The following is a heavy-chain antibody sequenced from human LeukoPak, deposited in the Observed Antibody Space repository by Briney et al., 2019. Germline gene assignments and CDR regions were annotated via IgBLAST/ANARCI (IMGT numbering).Heavy chain of an antibody. Sequence: VASVTVSCKASGYTFTSYGISWVRQAPGQGLEWMGWISAYNGNTNYAQKLQGRVTMTTDTSTSTAYMELRSLRSDDTAVYYCARDHRDYDFWSGSTYYFDYWGQGTLVTVSS. V-gene: IGHV1-18*01. D-gene: IGHD3-3*01. CDR1: GYTFTSYG. J-gene: IGHJ4*02. CDR2: ISAYNGNT. CDR3: ARDHRDYDFWSGSTYYFDY.